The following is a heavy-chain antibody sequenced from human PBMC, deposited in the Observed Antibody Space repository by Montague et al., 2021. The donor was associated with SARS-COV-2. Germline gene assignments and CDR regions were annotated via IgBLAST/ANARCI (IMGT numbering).Heavy chain of an antibody. Sequence: TLSLTCTVSGGSISSGGYYWSWIRQHPGKGLEWIGYIYYGGSTYYNPSLKSRVTISVDTPKNQFSLKLSSVTAADTAVYYCARVHIVVVTAMRYFDLWGRGTLVTVSS. CDR3: ARVHIVVVTAMRYFDL. D-gene: IGHD2-21*02. V-gene: IGHV4-31*03. CDR1: GGSISSGGYY. CDR2: IYYGGST. J-gene: IGHJ2*01.